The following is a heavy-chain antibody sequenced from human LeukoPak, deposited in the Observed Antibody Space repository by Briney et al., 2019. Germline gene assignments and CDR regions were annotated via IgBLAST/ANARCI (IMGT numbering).Heavy chain of an antibody. V-gene: IGHV3-66*01. CDR2: IYSGGST. D-gene: IGHD3-10*01. J-gene: IGHJ4*02. CDR1: GFTVSSNY. CDR3: ARVRAFLGALDY. Sequence: GGSLRLSCAASGFTVSSNYMSWVRQAPGKGLEWVSVIYSGGSTYYADSVKGRFTISRDNSKNTLYLQMNRLRAEDTAVYYCARVRAFLGALDYWGQGTLVTVSS.